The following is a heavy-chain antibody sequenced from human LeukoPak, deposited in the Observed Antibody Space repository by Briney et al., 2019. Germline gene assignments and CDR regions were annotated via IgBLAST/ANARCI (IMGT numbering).Heavy chain of an antibody. J-gene: IGHJ5*02. CDR3: TRVGPGTETNWFDP. CDR2: IRSKAYGGTT. CDR1: GFTFGDYA. D-gene: IGHD1-7*01. Sequence: GGSLRLSCTASGFTFGDYAMSWVRQAPGKGLEWVGFIRSKAYGGTTEYAASVKGRFTISRDDSKSIAYLQMNSLKTEDTAVYYCTRVGPGTETNWFDPWGQGTLVTVSS. V-gene: IGHV3-49*04.